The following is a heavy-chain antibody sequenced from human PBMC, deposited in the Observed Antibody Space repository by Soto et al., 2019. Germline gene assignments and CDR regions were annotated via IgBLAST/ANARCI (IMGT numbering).Heavy chain of an antibody. CDR1: GFTFSSYA. V-gene: IGHV3-30-3*01. D-gene: IGHD2-15*01. CDR3: ERVTPNIVVVVAAIDY. CDR2: ISYDGSNK. J-gene: IGHJ4*02. Sequence: QVQLVESGGGVVQPGRSLRLSCAASGFTFSSYAMHWVRQAPGKGLEWVAVISYDGSNKYYADSVKGRFTISRDNSKNPLYLQMNSLRAEDTAVYYCERVTPNIVVVVAAIDYWGQGTLVTVSS.